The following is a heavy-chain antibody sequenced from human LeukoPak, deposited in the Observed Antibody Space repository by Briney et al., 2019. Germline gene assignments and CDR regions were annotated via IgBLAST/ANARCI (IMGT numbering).Heavy chain of an antibody. D-gene: IGHD3-10*01. V-gene: IGHV3-21*01. Sequence: GGSLRLSCATSGFTFNNYNMNWVRQAPGRALEWVSSITSSGTYIFYADSVKGRFTISRDNAKNSLYLQMNSLRAEDTAVYYCARDVWFGGPWGQGTLVTVSS. CDR3: ARDVWFGGP. CDR1: GFTFNNYN. CDR2: ITSSGTYI. J-gene: IGHJ5*02.